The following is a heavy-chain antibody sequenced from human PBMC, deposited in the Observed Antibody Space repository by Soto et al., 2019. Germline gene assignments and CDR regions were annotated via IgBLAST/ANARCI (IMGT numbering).Heavy chain of an antibody. D-gene: IGHD6-13*01. V-gene: IGHV1-2*04. Sequence: ASVKVSCKASGYTFTGYYMHWVRQAPGQGLEWMGWINPNSGGTNYAQKFQGWVTMTRDTSISTVYMELSRLRSDDTAVYYCAREPSIAAAGTYYYYGMDVWGQGTTVTVSS. CDR2: INPNSGGT. CDR1: GYTFTGYY. J-gene: IGHJ6*02. CDR3: AREPSIAAAGTYYYYGMDV.